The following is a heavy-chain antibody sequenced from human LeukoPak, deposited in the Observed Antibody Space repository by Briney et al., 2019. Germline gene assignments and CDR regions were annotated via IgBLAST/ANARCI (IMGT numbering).Heavy chain of an antibody. CDR3: ASLKNYYDSSDYLVTDAFDI. D-gene: IGHD3-22*01. V-gene: IGHV1-18*01. CDR2: ISGYNGNT. J-gene: IGHJ3*02. Sequence: ASVKVSCKASGYTFTTYNINWVRQAPGQGLEWMGWISGYNGNTNYAQKLQGRVTMTTDTSTSTAYMELRSLKSDGTAVYYCASLKNYYDSSDYLVTDAFDIWGQGTMVTVSS. CDR1: GYTFTTYN.